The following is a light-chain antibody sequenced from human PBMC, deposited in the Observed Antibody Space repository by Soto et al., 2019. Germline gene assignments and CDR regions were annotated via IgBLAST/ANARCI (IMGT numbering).Light chain of an antibody. V-gene: IGLV4-69*01. CDR1: SGHSSYA. CDR2: LNSDGSH. Sequence: QLVLTQSPSASXXLGASVKLTCTLSSGHSSYAIAWHQQQPEKGPRYLMKLNSDGSHDKGDGIPDRFSGSSSGAERYLTISSLQSEDEADYYCQTWGTGIVVFGGGTKLTVL. J-gene: IGLJ2*01. CDR3: QTWGTGIVV.